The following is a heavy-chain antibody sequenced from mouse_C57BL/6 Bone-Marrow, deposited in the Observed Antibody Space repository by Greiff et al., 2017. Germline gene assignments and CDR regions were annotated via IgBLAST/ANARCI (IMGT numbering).Heavy chain of an antibody. V-gene: IGHV1-7*01. Sequence: QVQLKQSGAELAKPGASVKLSCKASGYTFTSYWMHWVKQRPGQGLEWIGYINPSSGYTKYNQKFKDKATLTADKSSSTAYMQLSSLTYEDSAVYYCARVPLPTVVATDWYSDVWGTGTTVTVSS. D-gene: IGHD1-1*01. CDR1: GYTFTSYW. J-gene: IGHJ1*03. CDR2: INPSSGYT. CDR3: ARVPLPTVVATDWYSDV.